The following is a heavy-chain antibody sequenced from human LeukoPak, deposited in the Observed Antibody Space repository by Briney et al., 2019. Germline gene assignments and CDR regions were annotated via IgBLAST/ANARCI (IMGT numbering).Heavy chain of an antibody. CDR3: ARFYCSSTSCRPFDY. J-gene: IGHJ4*02. V-gene: IGHV5-51*01. D-gene: IGHD2-2*01. CDR2: IYPGDSDT. Sequence: NHGESLKISCKGSGYSFTSYWIGWVRQMPGKGLEWMGIIYPGDSDTRYSPSFQGQVTISADKSISTAYLQWSSLKASDTAMYYCARFYCSSTSCRPFDYWGQGTLVTVSS. CDR1: GYSFTSYW.